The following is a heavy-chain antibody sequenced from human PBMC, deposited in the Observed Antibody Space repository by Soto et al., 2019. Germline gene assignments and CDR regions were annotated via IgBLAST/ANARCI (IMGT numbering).Heavy chain of an antibody. CDR2: ISDDGTTK. J-gene: IGHJ5*02. Sequence: GGSLRLSCAASGFIFSRYFMHWVRQAPGKGLEWVALISDDGTTKYYADSVTGRFTISRDNSKNTLYLQMNSLSADDTAVYYCTRADLTVTLSVFDPWGQGALVTVSS. V-gene: IGHV3-30-3*01. CDR3: TRADLTVTLSVFDP. CDR1: GFIFSRYF. D-gene: IGHD4-17*01.